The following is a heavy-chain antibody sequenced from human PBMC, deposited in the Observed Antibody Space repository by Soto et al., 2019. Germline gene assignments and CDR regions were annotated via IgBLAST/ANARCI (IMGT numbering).Heavy chain of an antibody. CDR3: ARISWVYNYDYYYMDV. J-gene: IGHJ6*03. CDR1: GYTFTSYD. Sequence: QVQLVQSGAEVKKPGASVKVSCKASGYTFTSYDINWVRQATGQGLEWMGWMNPNSGNTGYAHKFQGRITMTRNTSISTAYMELSSLRSEDTAVDYCARISWVYNYDYYYMDVWGKGTTVTVSS. CDR2: MNPNSGNT. V-gene: IGHV1-8*01. D-gene: IGHD2-8*01.